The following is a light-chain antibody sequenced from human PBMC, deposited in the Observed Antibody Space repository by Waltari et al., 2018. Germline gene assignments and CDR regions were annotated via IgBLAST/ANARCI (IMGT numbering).Light chain of an antibody. CDR1: QDISRW. V-gene: IGKV1-12*01. CDR2: DAS. Sequence: DIQMTQSPSSVSASLGARVTITCRASQDISRWLAWYQQKAGKDLKFLISDASTLQSRVPSRFSGSGDGTDFTLAISSLQPEDFATYYCQQGNDFPLTFGGGTKVEI. CDR3: QQGNDFPLT. J-gene: IGKJ4*01.